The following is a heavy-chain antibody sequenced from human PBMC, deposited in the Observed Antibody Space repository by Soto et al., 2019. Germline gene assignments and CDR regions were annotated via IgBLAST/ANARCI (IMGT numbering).Heavy chain of an antibody. D-gene: IGHD3-9*01. CDR2: INHSGST. Sequence: EINHSGSTNYNPSLKSRVTISVDTSKNQFSLKLSSVTAADTAVYYCARGHYDILTGYFFDYWGQGTLVTVPS. CDR3: ARGHYDILTGYFFDY. J-gene: IGHJ4*02. V-gene: IGHV4-34*01.